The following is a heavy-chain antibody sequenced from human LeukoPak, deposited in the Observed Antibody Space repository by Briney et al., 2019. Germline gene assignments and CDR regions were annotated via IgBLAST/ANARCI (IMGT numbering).Heavy chain of an antibody. D-gene: IGHD2-15*01. J-gene: IGHJ4*02. CDR1: DGTFSSYA. Sequence: SVKVSCKASDGTFSSYAISWVRQAPGQGLEWMGGIIPIFGTADYAQKFQGRVTITTDESTSTAYMELSSLRSEDTAVYYCARVVAATMDYWGQGTLVTVSS. CDR3: ARVVAATMDY. CDR2: IIPIFGTA. V-gene: IGHV1-69*05.